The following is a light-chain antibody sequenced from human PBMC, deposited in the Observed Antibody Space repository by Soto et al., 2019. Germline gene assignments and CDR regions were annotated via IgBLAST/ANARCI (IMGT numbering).Light chain of an antibody. CDR3: HQYGSSPPIT. J-gene: IGKJ5*01. CDR1: QSVSSSY. CDR2: GAS. Sequence: EIVLTQSPGTLSLSPGERATLSCRASQSVSSSYLAWYQQKPGQAPRLLIYGASSRATGIPDRFSGSGSGTDFTLTIGRLEPEDFAAYYSHQYGSSPPITFGQGTRLE. V-gene: IGKV3-20*01.